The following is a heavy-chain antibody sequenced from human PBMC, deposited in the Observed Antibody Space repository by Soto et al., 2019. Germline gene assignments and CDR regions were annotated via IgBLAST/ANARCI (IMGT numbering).Heavy chain of an antibody. CDR2: IYYSVST. CDR1: GGSVSSGSYY. V-gene: IGHV4-61*01. D-gene: IGHD6-19*01. Sequence: SETLSLTCTVSGGSVSSGSYYWSWIRKPPGKGLEGIGDIYYSVSTNYNPSLKSRVTISVDTSKNQCSLKLSSVTAADTAVYYCAREKSGSSGWYQNWFDPWGQGTLVTVSS. CDR3: AREKSGSSGWYQNWFDP. J-gene: IGHJ5*02.